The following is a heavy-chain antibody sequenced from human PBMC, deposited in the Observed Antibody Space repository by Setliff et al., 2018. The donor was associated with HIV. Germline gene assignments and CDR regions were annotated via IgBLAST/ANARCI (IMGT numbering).Heavy chain of an antibody. D-gene: IGHD6-13*01. J-gene: IGHJ6*03. CDR1: GGSISSTKW. V-gene: IGHV4-4*02. CDR2: IYQSGTT. CDR3: ARASGNSSSWYTTWSYYYYMDV. Sequence: PSETLSLTCEVSGGSISSTKWWNWVRQPPGKGLEWIVEIYQSGTTYYNPSLKSRVTISVDTSKNQFSLKLSSVTAADTAVYYCARASGNSSSWYTTWSYYYYMDVWGKGTTVTVS.